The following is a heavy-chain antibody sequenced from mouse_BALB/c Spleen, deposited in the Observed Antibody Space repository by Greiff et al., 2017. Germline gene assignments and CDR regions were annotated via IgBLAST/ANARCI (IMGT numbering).Heavy chain of an antibody. CDR2: IWAGGST. Sequence: VQLQESGPGLVAPSQSLSITCTVSGFSLTSYGVHWVRQPPGKGLEWLGVIWAGGSTNYNSALMSRLSISKDNSKSQVFFKMNSLQANDTAIYYCARNSRGYGNYEGFAYWGQGTLVTVSA. CDR1: GFSLTSYG. V-gene: IGHV2-9*02. J-gene: IGHJ3*01. D-gene: IGHD2-1*01. CDR3: ARNSRGYGNYEGFAY.